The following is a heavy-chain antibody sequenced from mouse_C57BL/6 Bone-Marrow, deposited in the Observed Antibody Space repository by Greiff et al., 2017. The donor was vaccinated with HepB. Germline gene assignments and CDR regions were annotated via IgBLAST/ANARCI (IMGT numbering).Heavy chain of an antibody. CDR2: SRNKANDYTT. J-gene: IGHJ1*03. CDR3: ARDAHYYGGSYWSFDV. CDR1: GFTFSDFY. D-gene: IGHD1-1*01. Sequence: EVQLVESGGGLVQSGRSLRLSCATSGFTFSDFYMEWVRQAPGKGLEWIAASRNKANDYTTEYSASVKGRFIDSRDTSQSILYLQMNTLRAEDTAIYYCARDAHYYGGSYWSFDVWGTGTPVTVSS. V-gene: IGHV7-1*01.